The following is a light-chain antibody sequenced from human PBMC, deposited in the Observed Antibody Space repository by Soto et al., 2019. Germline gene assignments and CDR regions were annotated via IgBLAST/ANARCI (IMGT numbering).Light chain of an antibody. V-gene: IGKV1-39*01. CDR3: QQTYSAPIT. CDR2: AAS. J-gene: IGKJ5*01. Sequence: DIQMTQSPSSLSASVGDRVTITCRASQGISTYLNWYQQKPGKAPKLLIYAASSLQSGVPSRFSGSGSETDFTLTISNLQPEDFATFYCQQTYSAPITFGQGTRLEIK. CDR1: QGISTY.